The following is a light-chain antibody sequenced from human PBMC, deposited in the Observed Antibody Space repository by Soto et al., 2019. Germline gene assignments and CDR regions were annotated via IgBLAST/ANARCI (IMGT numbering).Light chain of an antibody. V-gene: IGKV3-20*01. Sequence: IVLTQSPGTLSVSPGERATLSCRASQSLSSNYLAWYQQKPGQAPRLLIYGASSRATGIPDRFSGSGSGTDFTLTISRLEPEDFAVYYCQQFSSSTGTFGQGTKVDIK. CDR3: QQFSSSTGT. J-gene: IGKJ1*01. CDR2: GAS. CDR1: QSLSSNY.